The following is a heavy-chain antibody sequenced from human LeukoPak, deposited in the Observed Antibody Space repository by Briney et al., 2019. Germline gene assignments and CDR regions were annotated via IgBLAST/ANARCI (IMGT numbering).Heavy chain of an antibody. CDR1: GFTFRNYW. Sequence: GGSQRLSCTASGFTFRNYWMHWVRQAPGKGPEWVARINTDGSETDSADSVKGRFRISRDNSKNTVFLQMNSLRAEDTAVYYCARDREVVTAKAQMDVWGKGTTVTVFS. D-gene: IGHD2-21*02. CDR2: INTDGSET. J-gene: IGHJ6*04. V-gene: IGHV3-74*01. CDR3: ARDREVVTAKAQMDV.